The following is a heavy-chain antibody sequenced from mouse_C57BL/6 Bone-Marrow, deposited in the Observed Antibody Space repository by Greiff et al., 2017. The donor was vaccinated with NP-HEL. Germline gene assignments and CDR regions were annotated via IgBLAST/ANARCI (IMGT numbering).Heavy chain of an antibody. V-gene: IGHV1-69*01. Sequence: VQLQQPGAELVMPGASVKLSCKASGYTFTSYWMHWVKQRTGQGLEWIGEIDPSDSYTNYNQKFKGKSTLTVDKSSSTAYMQLSSLTSEDSAVYYCARWGYYYGSSPWGQGTLVTVSA. CDR1: GYTFTSYW. J-gene: IGHJ3*01. D-gene: IGHD1-1*01. CDR3: ARWGYYYGSSP. CDR2: IDPSDSYT.